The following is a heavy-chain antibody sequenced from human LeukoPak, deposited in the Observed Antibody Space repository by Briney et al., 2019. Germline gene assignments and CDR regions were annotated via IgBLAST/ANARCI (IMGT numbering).Heavy chain of an antibody. J-gene: IGHJ4*02. CDR2: ILYDGSNE. CDR1: GFTFSSHG. Sequence: HSGGPLRLSCAASGFTFSSHGMHWVRQAPGMGLEWVALILYDGSNEYYADSVQGRFTISRDSSRNTLYLQMNSLRAEDTAVYYCAKDGTGGYYYLDYWGQGTLVTVSS. V-gene: IGHV3-30*18. D-gene: IGHD3-22*01. CDR3: AKDGTGGYYYLDY.